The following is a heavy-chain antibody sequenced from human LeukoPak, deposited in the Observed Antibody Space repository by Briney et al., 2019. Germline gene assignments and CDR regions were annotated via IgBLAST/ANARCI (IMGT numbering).Heavy chain of an antibody. V-gene: IGHV4-34*01. CDR2: INHSGGA. D-gene: IGHD3-3*01. J-gene: IGHJ4*02. CDR1: GGSFIGFY. Sequence: PSETLSLTCAVYGGSFIGFYWSWIRQPPGKGLEWIGEINHSGGANYNPSLKSRVTISADTSKSQFSLKLGSVTAADTAVYYCARVPLRFLEPFDYWGQGTLVTVSS. CDR3: ARVPLRFLEPFDY.